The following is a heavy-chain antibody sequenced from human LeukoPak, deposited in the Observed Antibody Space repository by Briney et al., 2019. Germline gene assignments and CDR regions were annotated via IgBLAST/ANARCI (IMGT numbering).Heavy chain of an antibody. V-gene: IGHV4-39*02. J-gene: IGHJ4*02. CDR2: IYDSGTT. D-gene: IGHD3-16*02. CDR1: GGSISSTTYY. CDR3: ARGRGSFGGVIVN. Sequence: PSETLSLTCTVSGGSISSTTYYWGWIRQPPGKGLEWIGSIYDSGTTYYNPSLESRVTISVDTSKNQLSLRLNSVTAADTAVYYCARGRGSFGGVIVNGGQGTLVTVSS.